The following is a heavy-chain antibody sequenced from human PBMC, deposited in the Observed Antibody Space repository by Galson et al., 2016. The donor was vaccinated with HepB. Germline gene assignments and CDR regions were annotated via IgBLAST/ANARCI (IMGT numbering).Heavy chain of an antibody. J-gene: IGHJ4*03. D-gene: IGHD3-3*01. CDR1: GFTFGDHA. Sequence: SLRLSCAGSGFTFGDHAMHWARQAPGKGLEWVSGINWNSGSVGYADSVKGRFTVSRDNAKNSLFLEMNSLRTEDTAWYYCARESTIFGVVTLGDYFDYWGQGTTVTVSS. CDR2: INWNSGSV. V-gene: IGHV3-9*01. CDR3: ARESTIFGVVTLGDYFDY.